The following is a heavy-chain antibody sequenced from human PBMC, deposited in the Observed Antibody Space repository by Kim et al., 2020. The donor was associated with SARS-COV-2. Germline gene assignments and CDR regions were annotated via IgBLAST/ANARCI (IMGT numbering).Heavy chain of an antibody. V-gene: IGHV3-23*01. D-gene: IGHD3-9*01. CDR3: AKEGYDILTGYYPFDY. J-gene: IGHJ4*02. Sequence: SVKGRFTISRDNSKNTLYLQMNSLRAEDTAVYYCAKEGYDILTGYYPFDYWGQGTLVTVSS.